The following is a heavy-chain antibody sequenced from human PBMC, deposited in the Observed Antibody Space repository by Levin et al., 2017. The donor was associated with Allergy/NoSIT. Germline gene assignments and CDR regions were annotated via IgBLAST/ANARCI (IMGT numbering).Heavy chain of an antibody. J-gene: IGHJ5*02. CDR2: INPNSGGT. Sequence: GASVKVSCKASGYTFTGYYMHWVRQAPGQGLEWMGWINPNSGGTNYAQKFQGRVTMTRDTSISTAYMELSRLRSDDTAVYYCARAGRYCSGGSCYPNWFDPWGQGTLVTVSS. CDR1: GYTFTGYY. V-gene: IGHV1-2*02. D-gene: IGHD2-15*01. CDR3: ARAGRYCSGGSCYPNWFDP.